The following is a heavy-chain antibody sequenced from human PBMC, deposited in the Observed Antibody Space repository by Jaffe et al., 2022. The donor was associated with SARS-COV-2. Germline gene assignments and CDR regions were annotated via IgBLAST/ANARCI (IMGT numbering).Heavy chain of an antibody. CDR3: ARRGGTYYYDTAWFDP. J-gene: IGHJ5*02. V-gene: IGHV4-39*01. CDR1: GGSISSSSYY. D-gene: IGHD3-22*01. CDR2: INSSGNT. Sequence: QLQLQESGPGLVKPSETLSLTCIVSGGSISSSSYYWGWIRQPPGKKLEWIGSINSSGNTYYNPSLKSRVTISVDTSKKQFSLKLSSVTAADTAVYYCARRGGTYYYDTAWFDPWGQGTLVTVSS.